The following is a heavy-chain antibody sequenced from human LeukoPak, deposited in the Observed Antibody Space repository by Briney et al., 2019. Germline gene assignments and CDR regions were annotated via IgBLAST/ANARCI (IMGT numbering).Heavy chain of an antibody. CDR1: GFTFSSYA. CDR2: ISGSGGST. V-gene: IGHV3-23*01. J-gene: IGHJ4*02. CDR3: AKLELPYYDILTGYGDY. D-gene: IGHD3-9*01. Sequence: PGGSLRLPCAASGFTFSSYAMSWVRPAPGKGLEWVSAISGSGGSTYYEDSVKGRFTISRDNPKNELYLQMNSLRAEDTAVYYCAKLELPYYDILTGYGDYWGQGTLVTVSS.